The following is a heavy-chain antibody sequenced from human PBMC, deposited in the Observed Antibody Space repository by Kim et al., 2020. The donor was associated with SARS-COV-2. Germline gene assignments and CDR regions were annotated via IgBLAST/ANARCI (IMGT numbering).Heavy chain of an antibody. D-gene: IGHD5-12*01. Sequence: GGSLRLSCAASGFTFSSYGMHWVRQAPGKGLEWVAVIWYDGSNKYYADSVKGRFTISRDNSKNTLYLQMNSLRAEDTAVYYCAREMATIIPYYFDYWDQGTLVTVSS. CDR2: IWYDGSNK. CDR3: AREMATIIPYYFDY. CDR1: GFTFSSYG. V-gene: IGHV3-33*08. J-gene: IGHJ4*02.